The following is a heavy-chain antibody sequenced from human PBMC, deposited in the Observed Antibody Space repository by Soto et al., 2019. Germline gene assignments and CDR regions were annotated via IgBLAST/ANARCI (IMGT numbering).Heavy chain of an antibody. CDR3: ATVGDGYNYPFDY. CDR2: IYSGGST. Sequence: GGSLRLSCAASGFTVSSNYIIWCRQAPGKGLEWVSVIYSGGSTYYADSVKGRFTISRDNSKNTLYLQMNSLRAEDTAVYYCATVGDGYNYPFDYWGQGTLVTVSS. J-gene: IGHJ4*02. V-gene: IGHV3-53*01. D-gene: IGHD5-12*01. CDR1: GFTVSSNY.